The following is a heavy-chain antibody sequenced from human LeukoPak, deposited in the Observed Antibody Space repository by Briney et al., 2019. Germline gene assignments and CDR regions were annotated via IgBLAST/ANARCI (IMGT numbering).Heavy chain of an antibody. CDR1: GGSFSTYY. V-gene: IGHV4-59*01. D-gene: IGHD1-26*01. Sequence: SETLSLTCTVTGGSFSTYYWSWIRQPPGKGLEWIGHFYYSGSTNYNPSLKSRVTISVDTSKNQFSLKLSSVTAADTAVYYCARRRPDSGSYYRYYFDYWGQGALVTVSS. J-gene: IGHJ4*02. CDR3: ARRRPDSGSYYRYYFDY. CDR2: FYYSGST.